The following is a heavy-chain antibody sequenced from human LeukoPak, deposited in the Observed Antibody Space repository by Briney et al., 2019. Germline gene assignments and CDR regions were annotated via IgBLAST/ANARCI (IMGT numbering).Heavy chain of an antibody. CDR1: GFTFSSYA. Sequence: AGGSLRLSCAASGFTFSSYAMSWVRKAPGKGLEWVSAISGSGGSTYYADSVKGRFTISRDNSKNTLYLQMNSLRAEDTAVYYCAKDRGDYCSGGSCYSGAYFDYWGQGTLVTVSS. V-gene: IGHV3-23*01. D-gene: IGHD2-15*01. CDR3: AKDRGDYCSGGSCYSGAYFDY. CDR2: ISGSGGST. J-gene: IGHJ4*02.